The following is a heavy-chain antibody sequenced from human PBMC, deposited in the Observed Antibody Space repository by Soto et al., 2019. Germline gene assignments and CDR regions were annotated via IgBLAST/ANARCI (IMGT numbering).Heavy chain of an antibody. CDR2: ISHDGSLQ. J-gene: IGHJ4*02. V-gene: IGHV3-30*03. Sequence: QAPLVESGGGVGQPGRSLSLSCAVSGFAFSSYGMHCVRQAPGTGLGWVAVISHDGSLQHYADSVKGRFTISRDNSKNMVLLQISSLRAEDTAVYYCVSDRGYGHASVPYSWGQGTPVSVSS. CDR1: GFAFSSYG. D-gene: IGHD3-10*01. CDR3: VSDRGYGHASVPYS.